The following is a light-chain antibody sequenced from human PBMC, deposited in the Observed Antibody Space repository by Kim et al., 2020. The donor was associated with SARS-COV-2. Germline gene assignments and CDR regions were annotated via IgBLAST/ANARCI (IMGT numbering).Light chain of an antibody. CDR2: TAS. Sequence: IQLTQSPSSLSASVGDRVTITCRASQDISSYLAWYQQKPGEAPKLLIYTASTLQSGVPSRFSGSGSGTDFTLTISSLQPEDFATYYCQQLGSSPPWTFGQGPKVDIK. J-gene: IGKJ1*01. CDR3: QQLGSSPPWT. V-gene: IGKV1-9*01. CDR1: QDISSY.